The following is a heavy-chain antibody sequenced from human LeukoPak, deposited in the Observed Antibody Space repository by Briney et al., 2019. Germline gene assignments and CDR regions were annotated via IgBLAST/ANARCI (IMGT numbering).Heavy chain of an antibody. J-gene: IGHJ4*02. CDR3: VKDTWAVVTAILDY. CDR2: IKEDASQI. D-gene: IGHD2-21*02. V-gene: IGHV3-7*01. CDR1: GFTFSASW. Sequence: GGSLRLSCVASGFTFSASWMSWVRQAPGKGLEWVANIKEDASQIGYIDSVKGRFTISRDNARNSVYLQVDSLRVEDTAVYYCVKDTWAVVTAILDYWGQGTLVTVSS.